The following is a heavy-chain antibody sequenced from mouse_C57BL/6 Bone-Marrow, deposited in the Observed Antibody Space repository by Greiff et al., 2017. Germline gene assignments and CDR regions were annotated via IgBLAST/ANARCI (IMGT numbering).Heavy chain of an antibody. CDR1: GYAFSSYW. D-gene: IGHD1-1*01. CDR2: IYPGDGDT. J-gene: IGHJ1*03. V-gene: IGHV1-80*01. Sequence: LQESGAELVKPGASVKISCKASGYAFSSYWMNWVKQRPGKGLEWIGQIYPGDGDTNYNGKFKGKATLTADKSSSTAYMQLSSLTSEDSAVYFCARALYYYGSSPWYFDVWGTGTTVTVSS. CDR3: ARALYYYGSSPWYFDV.